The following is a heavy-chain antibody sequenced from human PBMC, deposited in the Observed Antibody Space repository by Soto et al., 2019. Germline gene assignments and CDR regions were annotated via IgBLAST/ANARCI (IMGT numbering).Heavy chain of an antibody. CDR2: VYSTGST. Sequence: QLVESGGGLIQPGGSLRLSCAASGFTVSSYYMSWVRQAPGKGLEWVSVVYSTGSTYYADSVKGRFTISRDISKNMIYLQMDSLRAEDTAVYYCAREGMGFGYWGQGTLFTVSS. J-gene: IGHJ4*02. V-gene: IGHV3-53*01. CDR1: GFTVSSYY. D-gene: IGHD1-26*01. CDR3: AREGMGFGY.